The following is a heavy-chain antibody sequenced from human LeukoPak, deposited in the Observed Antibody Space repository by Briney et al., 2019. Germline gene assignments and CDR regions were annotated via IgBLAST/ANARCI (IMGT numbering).Heavy chain of an antibody. D-gene: IGHD4-23*01. Sequence: PGGSLRLSCAASGFTFSSYAMSWVRQAPGKGLEWVSALSGSGGSTYYADSVKGRFTTSRDNSKHTLYLQMNSLRAEDTAVYYCAKYGGLYYFDYCGQGALVTVSS. V-gene: IGHV3-23*01. CDR2: LSGSGGST. CDR1: GFTFSSYA. CDR3: AKYGGLYYFDY. J-gene: IGHJ4*02.